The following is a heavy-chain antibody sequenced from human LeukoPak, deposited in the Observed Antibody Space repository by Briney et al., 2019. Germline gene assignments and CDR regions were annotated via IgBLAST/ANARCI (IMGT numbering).Heavy chain of an antibody. CDR2: IYYSGST. V-gene: IGHV4-59*01. D-gene: IGHD5-18*01. Sequence: SETLSLTCTVSGGSIGSYYWSWIRQPPGKGLEWIGYIYYSGSTNYNPSLKSRVTISVDTSKNQFSLKLSSVTAADTAVYYCARGYSYGYIWFDPWGQGTLVTVSS. CDR1: GGSIGSYY. J-gene: IGHJ5*02. CDR3: ARGYSYGYIWFDP.